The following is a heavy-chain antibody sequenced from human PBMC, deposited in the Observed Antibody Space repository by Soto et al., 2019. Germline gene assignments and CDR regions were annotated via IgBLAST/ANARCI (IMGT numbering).Heavy chain of an antibody. CDR2: IKPDGSES. V-gene: IGHV3-7*01. CDR3: AIEEWWRVEF. Sequence: EVQLAESGGGLVQPGGSLRLSCVASGFTFSRHYMTWVRQAPGKGLESVAKIKPDGSESYYVDSGRGRFTFSGDNAKNSLSLQMNSLRDEDTAVYYCAIEEWWRVEFWGQGTLVTVSS. J-gene: IGHJ4*02. CDR1: GFTFSRHY. D-gene: IGHD2-15*01.